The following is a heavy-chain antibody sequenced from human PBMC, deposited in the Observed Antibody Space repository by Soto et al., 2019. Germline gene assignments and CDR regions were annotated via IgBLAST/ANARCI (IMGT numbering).Heavy chain of an antibody. CDR3: ARDLRGAGTSGYYGMDV. J-gene: IGHJ6*02. CDR2: IYYSGTT. V-gene: IGHV4-59*01. CDR1: GGSINNYC. Sequence: SEALSLSFTVSGGSINNYCWSWIRQPPGKVLEWIGYIYYSGTTTYNPSLKSRITISVDRSNNQFSLELSSLTAADTAVYFCARDLRGAGTSGYYGMDVWVQATTV. D-gene: IGHD6-19*01.